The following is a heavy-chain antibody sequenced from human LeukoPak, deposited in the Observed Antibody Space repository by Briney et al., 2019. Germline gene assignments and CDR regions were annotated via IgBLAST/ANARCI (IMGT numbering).Heavy chain of an antibody. Sequence: SETLSLTCTVSGGSISSYYWSWIRQPPGKGLEWIGYIYYSGTINYNPSLKSRVTISVDTSKNQCSLKLSSVTAADTAVYYCAGVGGSGYLKSTYWGQGTLVTVSS. J-gene: IGHJ4*02. V-gene: IGHV4-59*01. D-gene: IGHD3-22*01. CDR1: GGSISSYY. CDR3: AGVGGSGYLKSTY. CDR2: IYYSGTI.